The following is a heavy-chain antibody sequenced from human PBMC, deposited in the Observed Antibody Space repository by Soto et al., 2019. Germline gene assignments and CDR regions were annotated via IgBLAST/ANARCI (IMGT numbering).Heavy chain of an antibody. CDR3: ASGHDAYKVRY. J-gene: IGHJ4*02. Sequence: QVQLQESGPGLVKPSQTLSLTCTVSGGSISSGGTGSYWTWIRQLPGKGLEWIGYIYYTANTYYSPSLQRRPTISIDSSKNQFSLKLTSVTARDTAVYFCASGHDAYKVRYWGQGTLVTVSS. V-gene: IGHV4-31*03. D-gene: IGHD1-1*01. CDR1: GGSISSGGTGSY. CDR2: IYYTANT.